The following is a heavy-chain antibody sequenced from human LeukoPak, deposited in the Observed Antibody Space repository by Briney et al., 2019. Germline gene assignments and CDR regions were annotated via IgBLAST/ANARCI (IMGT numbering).Heavy chain of an antibody. V-gene: IGHV1-58*01. CDR3: AALWFGGNAFDI. CDR2: IVVGSGNT. D-gene: IGHD3-10*01. J-gene: IGHJ3*02. CDR1: GFTFTSSA. Sequence: SVTVSCKASGFTFTSSAVQWVRQARGQRLEWIGWIVVGSGNTNYAQKFQERVTITRDMSTSTAYMELSSLRSEDTAVYYCAALWFGGNAFDIWGQGTMVTVSS.